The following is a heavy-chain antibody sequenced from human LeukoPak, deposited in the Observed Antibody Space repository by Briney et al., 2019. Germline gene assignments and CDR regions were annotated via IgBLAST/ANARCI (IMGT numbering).Heavy chain of an antibody. CDR3: ARDLRNVVVVAASLDY. CDR1: GFTFDDYA. D-gene: IGHD2-15*01. CDR2: VNWNGDSI. V-gene: IGHV3-20*04. Sequence: GGSLRLSCAASGFTFDDYAMSWVRRAPGKGLEWVSGVNWNGDSIGYADSVKGRFTVFRDNAKNSLYLQMNSLRAEDTAFYYCARDLRNVVVVAASLDYWGQGALVTVSS. J-gene: IGHJ4*02.